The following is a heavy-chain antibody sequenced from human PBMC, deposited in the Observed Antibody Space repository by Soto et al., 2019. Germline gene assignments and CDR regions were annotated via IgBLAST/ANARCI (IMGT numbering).Heavy chain of an antibody. CDR1: GGSVSSGHDF. Sequence: QVQLQESGPGLVKPSETLSLTCAVSGGSVSSGHDFWTWVRQPPGKGLEWIGYMSNSGSANYNPSRKSRVTISVDTSKNHCFLKLSSVTAADTAVYYCVRHEGWQLDLWGRGTLVTVSS. V-gene: IGHV4-61*03. CDR3: VRHEGWQLDL. D-gene: IGHD6-19*01. J-gene: IGHJ2*01. CDR2: MSNSGSA.